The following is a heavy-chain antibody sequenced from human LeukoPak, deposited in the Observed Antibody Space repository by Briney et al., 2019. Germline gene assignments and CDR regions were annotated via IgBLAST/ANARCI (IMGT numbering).Heavy chain of an antibody. D-gene: IGHD5-18*01. V-gene: IGHV1-69*04. J-gene: IGHJ5*02. Sequence: SVKVSCKASRGTFSSYAISWVRQAPGQGLEWMGRIIPILGIANYAQKFQGRVTITADKSTSTAYMELSSLRSEDTAVYYCASWYLRGYSYGPFDPWGQGTLVTVSS. CDR1: RGTFSSYA. CDR2: IIPILGIA. CDR3: ASWYLRGYSYGPFDP.